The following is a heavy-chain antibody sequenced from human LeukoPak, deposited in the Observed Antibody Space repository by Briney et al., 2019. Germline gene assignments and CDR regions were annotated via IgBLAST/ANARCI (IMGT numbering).Heavy chain of an antibody. CDR3: ARTPGGYYFDY. CDR2: INAGNGNT. CDR1: GYTFTSYA. V-gene: IGHV1-3*01. J-gene: IGHJ4*02. Sequence: GASVKVSCKASGYTFTSYAMYWVRQAPGQRLEWMGWINAGNGNTKCSQKFQGRVTITRDTSASTAYMELSSLRSEDTAVYYCARTPGGYYFDYWGQGTLVTVSS. D-gene: IGHD4-23*01.